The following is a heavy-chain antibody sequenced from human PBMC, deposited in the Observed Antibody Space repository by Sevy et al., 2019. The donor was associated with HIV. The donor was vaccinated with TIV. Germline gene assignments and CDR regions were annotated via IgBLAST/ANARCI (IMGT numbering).Heavy chain of an antibody. V-gene: IGHV3-48*02. CDR3: ARDRVIAVAGTYGMDV. D-gene: IGHD6-19*01. CDR2: ISSSSTI. J-gene: IGHJ6*02. Sequence: GGSLRLSCAASGFTFSSYSMNWVRQAPGKGLEWVSYISSSSTIYYADSVKGRLTISRDNAKNSLYLQMNSLGDEDTAVYYCARDRVIAVAGTYGMDVWGQGTTVTVSS. CDR1: GFTFSSYS.